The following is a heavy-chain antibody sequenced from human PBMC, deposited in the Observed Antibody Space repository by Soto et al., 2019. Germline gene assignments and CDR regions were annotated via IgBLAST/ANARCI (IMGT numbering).Heavy chain of an antibody. CDR2: INAGNGNT. Sequence: QVQLVQSGAEVKKPGASVKVSCKASGYTFTSYAMHWVRQAPGQGLEWMGWINAGNGNTKYSQKFQGRVTITRDTSASTAYMELSSLRSEDTAVYYCARDLWFGESSLGYWGQGTLVTVSS. V-gene: IGHV1-3*01. D-gene: IGHD3-10*01. CDR3: ARDLWFGESSLGY. J-gene: IGHJ4*02. CDR1: GYTFTSYA.